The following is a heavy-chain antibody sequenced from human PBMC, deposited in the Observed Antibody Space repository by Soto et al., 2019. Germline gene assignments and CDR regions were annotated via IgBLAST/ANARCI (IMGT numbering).Heavy chain of an antibody. D-gene: IGHD3-10*01. V-gene: IGHV3-23*01. J-gene: IGHJ4*02. CDR2: ISGSGDST. CDR3: ATALYGGFTY. CDR1: GFTFSVYA. Sequence: EVRLLESGGGLVQPGGSLRLSCAASGFTFSVYAMSWDRQAPGKGLEWVSGISGSGDSTHYADSVKGRFTVSRDNSKSTLSLQPNRLRAEDTAIFYCATALYGGFTYWGQGNLVTVSS.